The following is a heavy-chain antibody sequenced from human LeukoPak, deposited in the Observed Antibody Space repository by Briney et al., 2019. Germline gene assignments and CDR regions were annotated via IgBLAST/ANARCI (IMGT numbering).Heavy chain of an antibody. CDR3: ARDLKIAAAGRHPQYYYYGMDV. D-gene: IGHD6-13*01. J-gene: IGHJ6*02. Sequence: GGSLRLSCAASGFTFSSYSMNWVRQAPGKGLEWVSSISSSSSYIYYADSVKGRFTISRDNAKNSLYLQMNSLRAEDTAVYYCARDLKIAAAGRHPQYYYYGMDVWGQGTTVTASS. CDR1: GFTFSSYS. CDR2: ISSSSSYI. V-gene: IGHV3-21*01.